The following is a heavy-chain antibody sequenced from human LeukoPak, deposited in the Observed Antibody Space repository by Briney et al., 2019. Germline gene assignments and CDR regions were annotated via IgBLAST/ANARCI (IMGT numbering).Heavy chain of an antibody. CDR1: GGSISGSSYY. V-gene: IGHV4-39*07. CDR2: IYYSGST. J-gene: IGHJ3*02. CDR3: AMGVAIGERGAFDI. D-gene: IGHD3-10*01. Sequence: SETLSLTCTVSGGSISGSSYYWGWIRQPPGKGLEWIGSIYYSGSTYYNPSLKSRVTISVDTSKNQFSLKLSSVTAADTAVYYCAMGVAIGERGAFDIWGQGTMVTVSS.